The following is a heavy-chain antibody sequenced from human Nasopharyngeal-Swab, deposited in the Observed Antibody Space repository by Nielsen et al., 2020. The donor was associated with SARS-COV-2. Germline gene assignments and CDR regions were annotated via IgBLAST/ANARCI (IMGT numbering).Heavy chain of an antibody. D-gene: IGHD3-3*01. V-gene: IGHV3-7*03. CDR2: IKQDGSEK. CDR1: GFTFSSYW. CDR3: ARDGSRVTIFGVITTPKYYYYYMDV. J-gene: IGHJ6*03. Sequence: GGSLRLSCAASGFTFSSYWMSWVRLAPGKGLEWVANIKQDGSEKYYVDSVKGRLTISRDNAKNSLYLQMNSLRAEDTAVYYCARDGSRVTIFGVITTPKYYYYYMDVWGKGTTVTVSS.